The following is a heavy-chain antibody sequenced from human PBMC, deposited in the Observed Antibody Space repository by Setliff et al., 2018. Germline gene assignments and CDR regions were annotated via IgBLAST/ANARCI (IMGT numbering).Heavy chain of an antibody. V-gene: IGHV4-61*09. CDR3: ARGAPQRSSLDSRYMDV. J-gene: IGHJ6*03. CDR2: IYTSWST. CDR1: GDSISSRPFY. D-gene: IGHD1-1*01. Sequence: SETLSLTCTVSGDSISSRPFYWGWFRQPAGKELEWIGQIYTSWSTIYNPSLKSRVTISIHMSWNQFSLRLSSLTAADTAVYYCARGAPQRSSLDSRYMDVWDKGATVTVSS.